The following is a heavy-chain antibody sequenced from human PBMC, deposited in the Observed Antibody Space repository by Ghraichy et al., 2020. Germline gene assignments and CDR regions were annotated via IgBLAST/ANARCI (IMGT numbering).Heavy chain of an antibody. CDR2: IHSSGSAS. J-gene: IGHJ2*01. D-gene: IGHD4-23*01. CDR1: GFTFSDSY. Sequence: GGSLRLSCAASGFTFSDSYMSWIRQAPGKGLEWVSCIHSSGSASYYADSVKGRFTISRDNAKNSVYLQMNSLRADDTAVYFCARPEGAVAYWYFDLWGRGTRVTVSS. V-gene: IGHV3-11*01. CDR3: ARPEGAVAYWYFDL.